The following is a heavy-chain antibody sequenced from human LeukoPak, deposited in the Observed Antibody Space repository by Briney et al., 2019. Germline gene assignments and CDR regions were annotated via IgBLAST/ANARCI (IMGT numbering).Heavy chain of an antibody. CDR3: AKDPEQWLVQYYFDY. D-gene: IGHD6-19*01. V-gene: IGHV3-23*01. CDR1: GFTFSSYA. J-gene: IGHJ4*02. Sequence: GGSLRLSCAASGFTFSSYAMSWIRQAPGKGLEWVSAISRSGGSTYYADSVKGRVTLSRDNSKNTLYLQMNSLRAEDTAVYYCAKDPEQWLVQYYFDYWGQGTLVTVSS. CDR2: ISRSGGST.